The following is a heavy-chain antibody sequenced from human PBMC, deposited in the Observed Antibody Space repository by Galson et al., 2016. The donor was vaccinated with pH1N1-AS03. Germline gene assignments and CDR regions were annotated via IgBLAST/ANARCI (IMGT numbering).Heavy chain of an antibody. CDR2: ISGNGGST. CDR1: GFTFSIFS. V-gene: IGHV3-64D*06. J-gene: IGHJ4*02. CDR3: VKDLVSASD. Sequence: SLRLSCAASGFTFSIFSLHWVRQAPGKGLEYASTISGNGGSTYYAASVKGRFTISRDNSMNKVFLQMSSLRLEDTGVYYCVKDLVSASDWGQGTPVTVSS. D-gene: IGHD2-2*01.